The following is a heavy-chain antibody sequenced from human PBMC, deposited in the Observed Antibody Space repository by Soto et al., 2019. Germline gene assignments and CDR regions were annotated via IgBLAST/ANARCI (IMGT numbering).Heavy chain of an antibody. CDR3: AGSESGYYSDY. Sequence: SVKVSCKASGGTFSSYAISWVRQAPGQGLEWMGGIIPILGTANYAQKFQGRVTITADESTSTAYMELSSLRSEDTAVYYCAGSESGYYSDYWGQGTLVTVSS. V-gene: IGHV1-69*13. D-gene: IGHD3-22*01. CDR1: GGTFSSYA. J-gene: IGHJ4*02. CDR2: IIPILGTA.